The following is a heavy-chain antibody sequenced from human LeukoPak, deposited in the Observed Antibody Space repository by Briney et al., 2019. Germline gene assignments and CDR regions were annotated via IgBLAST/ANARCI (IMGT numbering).Heavy chain of an antibody. CDR2: ISSSSGYI. V-gene: IGHV3-21*01. Sequence: GGSLRLSCAASGFTFSSYSMNWVRQAPGKGLEWVSSISSSSGYIYYADSRKGRFTISRDNAKNSLYLQMNSLRAEDTAVYYCARERSDPYSYCSSTSCHYMDVWGKGTTVTVSS. D-gene: IGHD2-2*01. J-gene: IGHJ6*03. CDR3: ARERSDPYSYCSSTSCHYMDV. CDR1: GFTFSSYS.